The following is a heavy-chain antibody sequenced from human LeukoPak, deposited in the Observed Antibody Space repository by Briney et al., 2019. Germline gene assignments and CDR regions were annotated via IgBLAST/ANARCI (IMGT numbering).Heavy chain of an antibody. CDR1: GGSISSGSYY. Sequence: PSETLSLTCTVSGGSISSGSYYWSWIRQPAGKGLEWIGRIYTSGSTNYNPSLKSRVTMSVDTSKNQFSLKLSSVTAADTAVYYCARDQTFWAYSSSWYDWFDPWGQGTLVTVSS. V-gene: IGHV4-61*02. CDR3: ARDQTFWAYSSSWYDWFDP. CDR2: IYTSGST. J-gene: IGHJ5*02. D-gene: IGHD6-13*01.